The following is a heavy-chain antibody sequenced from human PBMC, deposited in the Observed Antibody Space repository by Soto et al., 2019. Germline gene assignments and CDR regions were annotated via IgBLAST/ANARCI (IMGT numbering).Heavy chain of an antibody. V-gene: IGHV1-8*01. Sequence: ASVNVSCKASGYTFTSYDINWVRQATGQGLEWMGWMNPNSGNTGYAQKFQGRVTMTRNTSISTAYMGLSSLRSEDTAVYYCARGFGSGWSTDIDYWGQGTLVTVSS. D-gene: IGHD6-19*01. J-gene: IGHJ4*02. CDR1: GYTFTSYD. CDR2: MNPNSGNT. CDR3: ARGFGSGWSTDIDY.